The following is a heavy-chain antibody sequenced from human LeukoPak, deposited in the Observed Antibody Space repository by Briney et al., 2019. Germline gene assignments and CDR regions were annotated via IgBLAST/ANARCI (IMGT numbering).Heavy chain of an antibody. CDR3: ARLPGGSYFTDYYYYGMDV. V-gene: IGHV4-59*08. Sequence: SETLSLTCTVSGGSISSYYWSWIRQPPGKGLEWIGYIYYSGSTNYNPSLKSRVTISVDTSKNKFSLKLSSVTAADTAVYYCARLPGGSYFTDYYYYGMDVWGQGTTVTVSS. CDR2: IYYSGST. J-gene: IGHJ6*02. D-gene: IGHD1-26*01. CDR1: GGSISSYY.